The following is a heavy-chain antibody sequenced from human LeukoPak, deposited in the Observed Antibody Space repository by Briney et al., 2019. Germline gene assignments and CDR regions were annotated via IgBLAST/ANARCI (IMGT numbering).Heavy chain of an antibody. CDR2: ISTYNDNT. Sequence: GASVKVSCKASGYTFTSYGLSWVRQAPGQGLEWMGWISTYNDNTHYAQKFQGRVTMTTDTSTNTAYMELRSLRSDDTAVYYCARGPVGETTHYRFDNWGQGTLVAVSS. CDR3: ARGPVGETTHYRFDN. V-gene: IGHV1-18*01. J-gene: IGHJ4*02. D-gene: IGHD1-26*01. CDR1: GYTFTSYG.